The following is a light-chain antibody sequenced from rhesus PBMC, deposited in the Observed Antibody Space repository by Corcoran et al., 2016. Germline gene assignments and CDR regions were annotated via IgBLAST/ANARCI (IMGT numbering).Light chain of an antibody. V-gene: IGKV1-74*01. CDR1: ENVNNY. J-gene: IGKJ2*01. CDR2: KAY. Sequence: DIQMTQSPSSLSASVGDRVTITCRASENVNNYLNWYQQKPGKAPKLLIYKAYTLQSGVPSRFSGSGSGTDYTFTISSLQSEDVATYYCQHNYVTPYSFGQGTKVEIK. CDR3: QHNYVTPYS.